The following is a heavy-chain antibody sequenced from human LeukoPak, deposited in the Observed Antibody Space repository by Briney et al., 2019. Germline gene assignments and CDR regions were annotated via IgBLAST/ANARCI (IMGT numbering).Heavy chain of an antibody. Sequence: ASVKVSCKASGYTFTSYGISWVRQAPGQGLEWMGWISAYNGNTNYAQKLQGRVTMTTDTSTSTAYMKLRSLRSDDTAVYYCARSAPTYSSGWYFDYWGQGTLVTVSS. CDR3: ARSAPTYSSGWYFDY. V-gene: IGHV1-18*01. J-gene: IGHJ4*02. CDR2: ISAYNGNT. D-gene: IGHD6-19*01. CDR1: GYTFTSYG.